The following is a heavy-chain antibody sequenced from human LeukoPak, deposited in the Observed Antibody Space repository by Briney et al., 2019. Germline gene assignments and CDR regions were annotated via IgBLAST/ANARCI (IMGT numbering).Heavy chain of an antibody. CDR1: GFTFSSYE. CDR3: AKDPDYVWGSYLPADY. CDR2: ISSSGSTI. D-gene: IGHD3-16*01. Sequence: GGSLRLSCAASGFTFSSYEMNWVRQAPGKGLEWVSYISSSGSTIYYADSVKGRFTISRDNAKNSLYLQMNSLRAEDTAVYYCAKDPDYVWGSYLPADYWGQGTLVTVSS. J-gene: IGHJ4*02. V-gene: IGHV3-48*03.